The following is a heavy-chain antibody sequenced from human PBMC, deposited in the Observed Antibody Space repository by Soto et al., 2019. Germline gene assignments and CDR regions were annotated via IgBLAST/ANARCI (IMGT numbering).Heavy chain of an antibody. D-gene: IGHD6-19*01. Sequence: ASVKVSCKASGYTFTSYGISWVRQARGQGLEWMGWSSAYNGNTNYAQKLQGRVTMTTDTSTSTAYMELRSLRSDETAVYYCARIAVAATTRYYYGMDVWGQGTRVTV. J-gene: IGHJ6*02. CDR3: ARIAVAATTRYYYGMDV. CDR1: GYTFTSYG. CDR2: SSAYNGNT. V-gene: IGHV1-18*04.